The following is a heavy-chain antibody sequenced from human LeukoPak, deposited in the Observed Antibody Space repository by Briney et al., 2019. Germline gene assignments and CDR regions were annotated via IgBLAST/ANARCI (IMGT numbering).Heavy chain of an antibody. D-gene: IGHD3-10*01. J-gene: IGHJ4*02. CDR2: IKQDGSEK. V-gene: IGHV3-7*03. CDR1: GFTFSSYW. Sequence: PGGSLRLSCAASGFTFSSYWMSWVRQAPGKGLEWLANIKQDGSEKYYVDSVKGRFTISRDNAKNSLYLQMNSLRAEDTAVYYCAKLWFGEDYFDYWGQGTLVTVSS. CDR3: AKLWFGEDYFDY.